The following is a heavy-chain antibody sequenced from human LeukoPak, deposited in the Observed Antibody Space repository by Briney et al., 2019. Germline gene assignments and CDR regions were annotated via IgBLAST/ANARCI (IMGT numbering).Heavy chain of an antibody. J-gene: IGHJ6*02. V-gene: IGHV3-23*01. Sequence: GGSLRLSCAASGFTFSSYAMSWVRQAPGKGLEWVSAISGSGGSTYYTDSVKGRFTISRDNSKNTLYLQMNSLRADDTAVYYCARERGDIVAFWGQGTTVTVSS. D-gene: IGHD2-15*01. CDR3: ARERGDIVAF. CDR1: GFTFSSYA. CDR2: ISGSGGST.